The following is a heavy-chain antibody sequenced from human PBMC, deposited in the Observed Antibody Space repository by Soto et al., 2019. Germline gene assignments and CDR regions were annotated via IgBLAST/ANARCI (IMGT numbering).Heavy chain of an antibody. CDR1: GGSFSGYY. CDR3: ARDRLMATAGTARHYFGLDV. D-gene: IGHD5-18*01. V-gene: IGHV4-34*09. Sequence: SAPLSLTCGVYGGSFSGYYWSWIRQPPGKGLDWIGEINHSGNTYYNPSLKSRLTISVDTSKNQFSLNLSSVTAADTAVYYCARDRLMATAGTARHYFGLDVWGQGTTVTVSS. J-gene: IGHJ6*02. CDR2: INHSGNT.